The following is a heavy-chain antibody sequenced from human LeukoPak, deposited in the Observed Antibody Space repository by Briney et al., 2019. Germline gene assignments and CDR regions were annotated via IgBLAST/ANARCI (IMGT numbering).Heavy chain of an antibody. CDR2: ISASGGST. CDR1: GFTFSSSA. V-gene: IGHV3-23*01. J-gene: IGHJ1*01. D-gene: IGHD5-24*01. CDR3: IRYGYNLLEYSQH. Sequence: GGSLRLSCAASGFTFSSSAMSWVRQVPGKGLEWVSGISASGGSTNYADSVRGRFTISRDNSKNTLYPQMNSLKTEDTAMYYCIRYGYNLLEYSQHWGQGTLVTVSS.